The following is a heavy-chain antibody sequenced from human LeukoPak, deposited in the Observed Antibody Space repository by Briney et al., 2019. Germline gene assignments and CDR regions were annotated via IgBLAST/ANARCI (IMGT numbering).Heavy chain of an antibody. J-gene: IGHJ4*02. V-gene: IGHV4-34*01. CDR2: INHSGST. Sequence: SETLSLTCAVYGGSFSGYHWSWIRQPPGKGLEWIGEINHSGSTNYNPSLKSRVTISVDTSKNQFSLKLSSVTAADTAVYYCARVYCTNGVCSEDDYWGQGTLVTVSS. CDR3: ARVYCTNGVCSEDDY. CDR1: GGSFSGYH. D-gene: IGHD2-8*01.